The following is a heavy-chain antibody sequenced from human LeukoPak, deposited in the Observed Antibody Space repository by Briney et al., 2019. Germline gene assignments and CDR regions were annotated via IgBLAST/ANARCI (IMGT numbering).Heavy chain of an antibody. V-gene: IGHV4-59*08. CDR2: ISYSGST. CDR3: ARTMQLPPSSVRAFDI. D-gene: IGHD2-2*01. Sequence: SETLSLTCTVSGGSISSNYWNWIRQPPGKGLEWIGYISYSGSTNYNPSLKSRVTMSVETSKNQFSLKLSSVTAADTAVYYCARTMQLPPSSVRAFDIWGQGTMVTVSS. CDR1: GGSISSNY. J-gene: IGHJ3*02.